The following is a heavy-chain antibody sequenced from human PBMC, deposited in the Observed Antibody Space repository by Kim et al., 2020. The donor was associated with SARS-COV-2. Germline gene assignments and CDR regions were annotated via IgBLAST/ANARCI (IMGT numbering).Heavy chain of an antibody. D-gene: IGHD4-4*01. J-gene: IGHJ4*02. CDR3: AREPHYSPFDY. Sequence: ITYADSLMGRFTNARDNYKNSLYLQMNSLRAEDTAVYYCAREPHYSPFDYWGQGTLVTVSS. V-gene: IGHV3-11*04. CDR2: I.